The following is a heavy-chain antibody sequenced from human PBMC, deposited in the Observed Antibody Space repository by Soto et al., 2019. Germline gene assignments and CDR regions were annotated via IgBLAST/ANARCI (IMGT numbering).Heavy chain of an antibody. J-gene: IGHJ4*02. CDR2: IYYSGST. V-gene: IGHV4-39*01. CDR1: GGSISSSSYY. D-gene: IGHD3-22*01. Sequence: PSETLSLTCTVSGGSISSSSYYWGWIRQPPGKGMEWIGSIYYSGSTYYNTSLKSRVTKSVDTSKNQLSMKISSVTAADTAVYYCALQGFTMIDNGDFDYWGQGTLVTVS. CDR3: ALQGFTMIDNGDFDY.